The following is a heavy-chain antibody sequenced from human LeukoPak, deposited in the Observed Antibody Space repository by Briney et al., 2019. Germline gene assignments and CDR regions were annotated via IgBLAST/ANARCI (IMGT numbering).Heavy chain of an antibody. Sequence: PGGSLRLSCAASGFTVSSNYMSWVRQAPGKGLEWVSVIYSGGNTYYADSVKGRFTISRDNSKNTLYLQMNSLRAEDTAVYYCARGLRGYSYGGYYYYYYMDVWGKGTTVTISS. CDR1: GFTVSSNY. J-gene: IGHJ6*03. D-gene: IGHD5-18*01. V-gene: IGHV3-53*01. CDR3: ARGLRGYSYGGYYYYYYMDV. CDR2: IYSGGNT.